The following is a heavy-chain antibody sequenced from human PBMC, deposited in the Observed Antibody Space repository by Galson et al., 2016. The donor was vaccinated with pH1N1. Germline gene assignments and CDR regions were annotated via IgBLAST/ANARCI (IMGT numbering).Heavy chain of an antibody. V-gene: IGHV1-69*10. Sequence: ASGGTFSTYAIGWVRQDSGQGLEWMGGIIPIIGITNYAQRFQGRVTITADISTNTVYMEVSSLTAADTAIYYCVRQYRELLGDAFDFWGQGTTVSVSS. CDR2: IIPIIGIT. CDR1: GGTFSTYA. J-gene: IGHJ3*01. D-gene: IGHD1-7*01. CDR3: VRQYRELLGDAFDF.